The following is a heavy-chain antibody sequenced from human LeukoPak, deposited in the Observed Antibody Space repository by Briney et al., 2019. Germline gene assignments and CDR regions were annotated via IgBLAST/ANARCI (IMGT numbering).Heavy chain of an antibody. V-gene: IGHV4-31*03. CDR1: GGSISSGGYY. CDR3: ARVLRFLEWLSYFDY. CDR2: IYYSGST. D-gene: IGHD3-3*01. J-gene: IGHJ4*02. Sequence: SETLSLTCTVSGGSISSGGYYWSWIRQHPGKGLEWIGYIYYSGSTYYNPSLKSRVTISVDTSKNQFSLKLSSVTAADTAVYYCARVLRFLEWLSYFDYWGQGTLVTVSS.